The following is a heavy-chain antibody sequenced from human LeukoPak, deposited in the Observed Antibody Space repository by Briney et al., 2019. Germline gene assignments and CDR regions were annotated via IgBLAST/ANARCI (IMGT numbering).Heavy chain of an antibody. V-gene: IGHV3-7*01. CDR1: GFTFSSYW. CDR3: ARDGVGEPSSYYYYYMDV. D-gene: IGHD3-10*01. Sequence: GGSLRLSCAASGFTFSSYWMSWVRQAPGKALEWVANIKHDGSEKYYVDSVKGRFTISRDNAKNSLYLQMNSLRAEDTAVYYCARDGVGEPSSYYYYYMDVWGKGTTVTVSS. CDR2: IKHDGSEK. J-gene: IGHJ6*03.